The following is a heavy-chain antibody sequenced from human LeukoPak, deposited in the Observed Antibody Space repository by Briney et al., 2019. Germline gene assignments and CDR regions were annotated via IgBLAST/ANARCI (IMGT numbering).Heavy chain of an antibody. Sequence: GGSLRLSCAASGFTFSSYGMHWVRQAPGKGLEWVAVISYDGSNKYYADSVKGRFTISRDNSKNTLYLQMNSLRAEDTAVYYCAKPSGPYCSSTSCYAEVRYYYYYMDVWGKGTTVTVSS. CDR1: GFTFSSYG. CDR3: AKPSGPYCSSTSCYAEVRYYYYYMDV. J-gene: IGHJ6*03. CDR2: ISYDGSNK. D-gene: IGHD2-2*01. V-gene: IGHV3-30*18.